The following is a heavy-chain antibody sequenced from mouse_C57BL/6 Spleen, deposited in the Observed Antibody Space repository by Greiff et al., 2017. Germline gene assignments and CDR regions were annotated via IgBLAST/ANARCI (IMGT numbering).Heavy chain of an antibody. CDR3: ARERDDGYYGGFAY. V-gene: IGHV3-6*01. CDR2: ISYDGSN. Sequence: EVQLVESGPGLVKPSQSLSLTCSVTGYSITSGYYWNWIRQFPGNKLEWMGYISYDGSNNYNPSLKNRISITRDTSKNQFFLKLNSVTTEDTATYYCARERDDGYYGGFAYWGQGTLVTVSA. J-gene: IGHJ3*01. D-gene: IGHD2-3*01. CDR1: GYSITSGYY.